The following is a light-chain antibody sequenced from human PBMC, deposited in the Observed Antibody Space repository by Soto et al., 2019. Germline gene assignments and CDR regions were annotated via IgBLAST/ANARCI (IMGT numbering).Light chain of an antibody. V-gene: IGKV1-5*01. CDR1: QSISSW. CDR3: QQYDSHLWT. J-gene: IGKJ1*01. CDR2: DAS. Sequence: DIQMTQSPATLSTTIGDRVTITCRASQSISSWLAWYQQKPGKAPNLLIYDASSLQSGVPSRFSGSGSGTEFTLTISSLQPDDFATHYCQQYDSHLWTFGLGTKVDIK.